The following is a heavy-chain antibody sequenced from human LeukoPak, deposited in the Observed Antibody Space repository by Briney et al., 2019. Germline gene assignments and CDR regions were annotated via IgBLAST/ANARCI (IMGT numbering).Heavy chain of an antibody. D-gene: IGHD1-7*01. CDR2: INHSGRN. V-gene: IGHV4-34*01. CDR1: GGSFSGYY. J-gene: IGHJ4*02. CDR3: SRATGTKVPPGY. Sequence: PSETLSLTCAVYGGSFSGYYWSWIRQPPGKGLEWIGEINHSGRNNYNPSLKSRVTISVDTSKNQFSLKLSSVTAADTAVYYCSRATGTKVPPGYWGQGTLVTVSS.